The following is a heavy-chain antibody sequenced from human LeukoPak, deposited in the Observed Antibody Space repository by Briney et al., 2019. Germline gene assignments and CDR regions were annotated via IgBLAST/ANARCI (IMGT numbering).Heavy chain of an antibody. Sequence: GGSLRLSCAATGFTFSSYGMHWVRQAPGKGLEWVAVIWYDGSNKYYADSVKGRFTISRDNSKNTLYLQMNGLRAEDTAVYYCARDYIGYYDILTGYLGRYYYYGMDVWGQGTTVTVSS. CDR2: IWYDGSNK. V-gene: IGHV3-33*01. D-gene: IGHD3-9*01. CDR1: GFTFSSYG. CDR3: ARDYIGYYDILTGYLGRYYYYGMDV. J-gene: IGHJ6*02.